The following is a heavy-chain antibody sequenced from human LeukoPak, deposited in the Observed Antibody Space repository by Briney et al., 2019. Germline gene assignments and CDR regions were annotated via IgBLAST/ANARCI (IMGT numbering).Heavy chain of an antibody. Sequence: GGSLRLSCAASGFTFNGYWMSWVRQAAGKGLEWVANINQDGSEKRYVDSVQGRFTITSANTKHSLFLQMNSLRAEDTAVDYCARLKDDVTKLDYWGQGTLVTVSS. V-gene: IGHV3-7*01. CDR1: GFTFNGYW. CDR3: ARLKDDVTKLDY. CDR2: INQDGSEK. J-gene: IGHJ4*02. D-gene: IGHD2-8*01.